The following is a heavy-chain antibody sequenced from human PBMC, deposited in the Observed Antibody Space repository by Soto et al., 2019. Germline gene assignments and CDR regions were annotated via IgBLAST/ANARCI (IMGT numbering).Heavy chain of an antibody. Sequence: DGQLVESGGGLVQPGGSLRLSCAASGFIFTSYSMNWVRQAPGKGLEWLSYIRIDSNHIGYADSVRGRFTISSDIAKNSLYLQMNSLRDEDTAVYYCARDLSYAFDYWGQGTLVTVSS. D-gene: IGHD1-26*01. V-gene: IGHV3-48*02. CDR2: IRIDSNHI. CDR3: ARDLSYAFDY. J-gene: IGHJ4*02. CDR1: GFIFTSYS.